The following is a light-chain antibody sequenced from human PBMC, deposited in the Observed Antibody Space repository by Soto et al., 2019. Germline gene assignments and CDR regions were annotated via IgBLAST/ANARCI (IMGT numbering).Light chain of an antibody. Sequence: EIVLTQSPGTLSFSPGERATLSCRASKSVSSSYLAWYQQKPGQAPSLLIYGASSRATAIPDRFSGSGSGTDFTLTISRLEPEDFAVYYCQQYGSSPDTFGQGTKLEIK. CDR2: GAS. V-gene: IGKV3-20*01. CDR3: QQYGSSPDT. J-gene: IGKJ2*01. CDR1: KSVSSSY.